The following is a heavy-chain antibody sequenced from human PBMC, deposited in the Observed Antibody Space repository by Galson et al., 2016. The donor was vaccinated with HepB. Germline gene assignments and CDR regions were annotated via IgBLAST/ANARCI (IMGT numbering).Heavy chain of an antibody. D-gene: IGHD3-3*01. CDR1: GYTFTNYD. J-gene: IGHJ5*02. Sequence: SVKVSCKASGYTFTNYDVNWVRLAPGQGLEWMAWMNPKSGNTGSAHKFQGRLTLTRDSSINTAYMELSSLRSDDTAVYYCVRGPSEYHDFWSGYYRIRFDPWGQGTLVTVSS. CDR3: VRGPSEYHDFWSGYYRIRFDP. V-gene: IGHV1-8*01. CDR2: MNPKSGNT.